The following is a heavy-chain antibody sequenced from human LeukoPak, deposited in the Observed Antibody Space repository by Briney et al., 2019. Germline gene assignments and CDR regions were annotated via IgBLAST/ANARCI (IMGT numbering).Heavy chain of an antibody. CDR1: GYTFTSYD. J-gene: IGHJ4*02. CDR2: MNPNSGNT. V-gene: IGHV1-8*01. D-gene: IGHD6-13*01. Sequence: GASVKVSCKASGYTFTSYDINWVRQATGQGLEWMGWMNPNSGNTGYAQKFQGRVTMTRNTSISTAYMELSRLRSDDTAVYYCARDLMGIAYRGAFYYWGQGTLVTVSS. CDR3: ARDLMGIAYRGAFYY.